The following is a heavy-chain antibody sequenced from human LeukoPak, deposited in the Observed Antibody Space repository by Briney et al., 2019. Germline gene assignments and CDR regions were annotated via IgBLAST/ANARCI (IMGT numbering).Heavy chain of an antibody. CDR3: ARDVHSSGYYGNNY. D-gene: IGHD3-22*01. J-gene: IGHJ4*02. CDR2: ISRGSSYI. CDR1: GFTFSHYS. V-gene: IGHV3-21*06. Sequence: GGSLRLSCEVSGFTFSHYSMSWVRQAPEKGLEWVSSISRGSSYIYYGDSVRGRFNISRDNAKSLLFLQMNRLRAEDTAVYYCARDVHSSGYYGNNYWGQGTLVTVSS.